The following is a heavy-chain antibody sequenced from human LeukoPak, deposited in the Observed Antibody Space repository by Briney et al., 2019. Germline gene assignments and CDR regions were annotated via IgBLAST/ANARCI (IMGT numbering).Heavy chain of an antibody. Sequence: GGSLRLSCAASGFTFSSYAMSWVRQAPGKGLEWVSAISGSGGSTYYADSVKGRFTISRDNSKNTLYLQMNSLRAEDTAVYFCAKGLYYYNSGSFDYWGQGTLVTVSS. V-gene: IGHV3-23*01. CDR2: ISGSGGST. CDR1: GFTFSSYA. CDR3: AKGLYYYNSGSFDY. J-gene: IGHJ4*02. D-gene: IGHD3-10*01.